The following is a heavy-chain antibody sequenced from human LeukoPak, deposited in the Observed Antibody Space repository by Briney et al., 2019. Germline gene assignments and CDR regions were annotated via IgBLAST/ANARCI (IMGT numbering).Heavy chain of an antibody. J-gene: IGHJ4*02. CDR2: IYYSGST. CDR3: AAEGSSGFDY. V-gene: IGHV4-59*01. Sequence: SETLSLTCTVSGASISNYSWSWIRQPPRKGLEWIGYIYYSGSTNYNPSLKSRVTISVDTSKNQFSLRLSSVTAADTAVYYCAAEGSSGFDYWGQGTLVTVSS. CDR1: GASISNYS. D-gene: IGHD6-19*01.